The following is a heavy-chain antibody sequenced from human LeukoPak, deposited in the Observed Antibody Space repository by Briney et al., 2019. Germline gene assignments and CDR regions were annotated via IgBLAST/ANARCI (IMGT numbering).Heavy chain of an antibody. Sequence: PSETLSLTCTVSGGSIGSYYWSWIRQPPGKGLEWIGYIYYSGSTNYNPSLKSRVTISVDTSKNQFSLKLSSATAADTAVYYCARDNYGSGSLLLDNWFDPWGQGTLVTVSS. CDR2: IYYSGST. CDR3: ARDNYGSGSLLLDNWFDP. V-gene: IGHV4-59*01. J-gene: IGHJ5*02. CDR1: GGSIGSYY. D-gene: IGHD3-10*01.